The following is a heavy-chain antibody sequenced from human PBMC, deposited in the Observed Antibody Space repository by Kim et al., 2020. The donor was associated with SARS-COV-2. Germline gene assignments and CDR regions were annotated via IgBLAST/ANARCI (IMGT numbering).Heavy chain of an antibody. Sequence: GGSLRLSCAASGFTFSSYSMNWVRQAPGKGLEWVSSISSSSSYIYYADSVKGRFTISRDNAKNSLYLQMNSLRAEDTAVYYCARDNGAARHLWGWWGQGTLVTVSS. D-gene: IGHD6-6*01. CDR2: ISSSSSYI. V-gene: IGHV3-21*01. CDR1: GFTFSSYS. CDR3: ARDNGAARHLWGW. J-gene: IGHJ4*02.